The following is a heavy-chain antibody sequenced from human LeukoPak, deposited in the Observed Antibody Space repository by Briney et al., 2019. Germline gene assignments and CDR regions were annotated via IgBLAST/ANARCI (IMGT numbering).Heavy chain of an antibody. V-gene: IGHV4-59*01. CDR3: AKSAFRFDP. CDR1: GFTFSSYS. D-gene: IGHD2-15*01. Sequence: PGGSLRLSCAASGFTFSSYSMNWVRQAPGKGLEWIGYIYYSGSTKYNPSLKSRVTISVDTSKNQFSLKLSSVTAADTAVYYCAKSAFRFDPWGQGTLVTVSS. CDR2: IYYSGST. J-gene: IGHJ5*02.